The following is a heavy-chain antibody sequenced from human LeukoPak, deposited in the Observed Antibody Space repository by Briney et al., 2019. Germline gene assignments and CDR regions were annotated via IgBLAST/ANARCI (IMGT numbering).Heavy chain of an antibody. CDR3: ARGIGVPAAMPF. Sequence: GASVKVSCKASGYTFTGYYIHWVRQAPGQGLEWMGWINPNSGGTDYAQKFQGRVTMTRDTSISTAYMELSRLRSDDTAGYYCARGIGVPAAMPFWGQGTLVTVSS. CDR1: GYTFTGYY. CDR2: INPNSGGT. J-gene: IGHJ4*02. V-gene: IGHV1-2*02. D-gene: IGHD2-2*01.